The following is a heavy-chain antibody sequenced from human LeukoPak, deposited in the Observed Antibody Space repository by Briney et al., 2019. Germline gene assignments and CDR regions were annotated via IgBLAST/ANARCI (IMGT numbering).Heavy chain of an antibody. Sequence: PSETLSLTCTVSGGSISSYYWSWIRQPPGKGLEWIGYIYYSGSTNYNPSLKSRVTISVDTSKNQFSLKLSSVTAADTAVYYSAILHGYSSGWYGGGYGMDVWGQGTTVTVSS. D-gene: IGHD6-19*01. J-gene: IGHJ6*02. V-gene: IGHV4-59*08. CDR2: IYYSGST. CDR3: AILHGYSSGWYGGGYGMDV. CDR1: GGSISSYY.